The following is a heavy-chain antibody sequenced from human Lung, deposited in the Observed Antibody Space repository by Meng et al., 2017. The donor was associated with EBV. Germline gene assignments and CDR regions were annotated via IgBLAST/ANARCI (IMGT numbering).Heavy chain of an antibody. CDR3: ARDPSNTSGRYAYFDY. D-gene: IGHD6-19*01. CDR1: GYTFTSYG. J-gene: IGHJ4*02. V-gene: IGHV1-18*01. Sequence: VEGGQAGAEVKRPGGQVKVSCKASGYTFTSYGLSWVRQAPGQGLEWMGWISCYNGDTNYAQKLQGRVTMTTDTSTNTAYMDLRGLRSDDTAVYYCARDPSNTSGRYAYFDYWGQGTLVTVSS. CDR2: ISCYNGDT.